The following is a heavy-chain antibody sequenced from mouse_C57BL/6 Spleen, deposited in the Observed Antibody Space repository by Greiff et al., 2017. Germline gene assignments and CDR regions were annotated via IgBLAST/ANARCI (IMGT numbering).Heavy chain of an antibody. CDR3: ARKGLTTVVGDFDV. V-gene: IGHV2-2*01. D-gene: IGHD1-1*01. Sequence: VQLQQSGPGLVQPSQSLSITCTVSGFSLTSYGVHWVRQSPGKGLEWLGVIWSGGSTDYNAAFISRLSISKDNSKSQVFFKMNSLQADDTAIYXCARKGLTTVVGDFDVWGTGTTVTVSS. CDR2: IWSGGST. J-gene: IGHJ1*03. CDR1: GFSLTSYG.